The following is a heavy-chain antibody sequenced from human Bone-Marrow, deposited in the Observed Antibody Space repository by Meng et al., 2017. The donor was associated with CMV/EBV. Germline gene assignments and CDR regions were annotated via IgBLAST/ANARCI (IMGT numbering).Heavy chain of an antibody. CDR1: GFTFSSYG. V-gene: IGHV3-30*02. J-gene: IGHJ6*02. CDR3: AKDGGDCSSTSCYTYYYYGMDV. CDR2: IRYDGSNK. D-gene: IGHD2-2*02. Sequence: GESLKISCAASGFTFSSYGMHWVRQAPGKGLEWVAFIRYDGSNKYYADSVKGRFTISRDNSKNTLYLQMNSLRAEDTAVYYCAKDGGDCSSTSCYTYYYYGMDVWGPGNTVNVSS.